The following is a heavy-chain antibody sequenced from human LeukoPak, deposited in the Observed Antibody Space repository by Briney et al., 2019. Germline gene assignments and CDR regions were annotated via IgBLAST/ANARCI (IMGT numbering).Heavy chain of an antibody. Sequence: ASVKVSCKASGYTFTGYYMHWVRQAPGQGLEWMGWINPNSGGTNYAQKFQGRVTMTRDTSISTAYMELSSLRSEDTAVYYCARVSPNYYDSSGPLDYWGQGTLVTVSS. V-gene: IGHV1-2*02. CDR1: GYTFTGYY. CDR2: INPNSGGT. J-gene: IGHJ4*02. CDR3: ARVSPNYYDSSGPLDY. D-gene: IGHD3-22*01.